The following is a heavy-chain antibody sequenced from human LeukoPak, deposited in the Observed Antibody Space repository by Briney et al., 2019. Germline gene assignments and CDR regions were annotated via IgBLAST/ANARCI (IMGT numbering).Heavy chain of an antibody. CDR3: ARDGPIVRGSGSHYNWFDY. V-gene: IGHV1-69*05. CDR2: IIPIFGTA. CDR1: GGTFSSYA. D-gene: IGHD3-10*01. J-gene: IGHJ4*02. Sequence: VASVKVSCKASGGTFSSYAISWVRQAPGQGLEWMGRIIPIFGTANYAQKFQGRVTITTDESTSTAYMELSSLRSEDTAVYYCARDGPIVRGSGSHYNWFDYWGQGTLVTVSS.